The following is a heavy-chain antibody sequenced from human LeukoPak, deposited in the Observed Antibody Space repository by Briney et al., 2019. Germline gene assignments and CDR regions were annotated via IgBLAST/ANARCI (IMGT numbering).Heavy chain of an antibody. CDR3: ARVYSSSWYSLGFDP. V-gene: IGHV1-18*01. D-gene: IGHD6-13*01. Sequence: GASVKVSCKASGYTFTSYGISWVRQAPGQGLEWMGWISAYNGNTNYAQKLQGRVTMTTDTSTSTAYMELRSLRSDDTAVYYCARVYSSSWYSLGFDPWGQGTLVTVSS. CDR2: ISAYNGNT. J-gene: IGHJ5*02. CDR1: GYTFTSYG.